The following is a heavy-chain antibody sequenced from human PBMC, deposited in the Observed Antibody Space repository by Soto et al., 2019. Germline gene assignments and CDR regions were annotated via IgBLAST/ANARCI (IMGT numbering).Heavy chain of an antibody. D-gene: IGHD3-10*01. CDR1: GGSFSGYY. CDR3: ARGRRLYGSGSYPRRNWFDP. J-gene: IGHJ5*02. V-gene: IGHV4-34*01. Sequence: QVQLQQWGAGLLKPSETLSLTCAVYGGSFSGYYWSWIRQPPGKGLEWIGEINHSGSTNYNPSLKSRVTTSVDTSKNQFSLKLSSVTAADTAVYYCARGRRLYGSGSYPRRNWFDPWGQGTLVTVSS. CDR2: INHSGST.